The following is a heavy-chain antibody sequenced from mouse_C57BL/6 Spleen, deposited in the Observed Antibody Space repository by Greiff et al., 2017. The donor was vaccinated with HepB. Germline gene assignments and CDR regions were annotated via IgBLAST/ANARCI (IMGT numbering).Heavy chain of an antibody. Sequence: QVQLQQSGAELARPGASVKMSCKASGYTFTSYTMHWVKQRPGQGLEWIGYINPSSGYTKYNQKFKDKATLTADKSSITAYMQLSSLTSEDSAVYYCATFPAFGYWGQGTTLTVSS. CDR3: ATFPAFGY. CDR1: GYTFTSYT. CDR2: INPSSGYT. J-gene: IGHJ2*01. V-gene: IGHV1-4*01.